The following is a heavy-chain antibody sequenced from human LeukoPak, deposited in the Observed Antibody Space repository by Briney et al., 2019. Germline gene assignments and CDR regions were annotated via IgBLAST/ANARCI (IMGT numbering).Heavy chain of an antibody. V-gene: IGHV4-59*11. CDR3: ARDSPFEWDVFGDSFDI. CDR2: MHYGGNT. CDR1: GGSISSHY. J-gene: IGHJ3*02. Sequence: SETLSLTCTVSGGSISSHYWSWIRQSPGKGLEWIGLMHYGGNTNSNPSLRSRVTISMDTSKNQFSLKMSSVTAADTAVYYRARDSPFEWDVFGDSFDIWGQGTVVTVSS. D-gene: IGHD1-26*01.